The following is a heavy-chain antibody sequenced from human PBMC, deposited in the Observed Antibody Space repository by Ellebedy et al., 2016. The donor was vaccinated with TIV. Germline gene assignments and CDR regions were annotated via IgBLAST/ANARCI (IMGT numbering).Heavy chain of an antibody. D-gene: IGHD7-27*01. J-gene: IGHJ3*02. CDR2: LSPSGDIT. CDR3: TKRGVAWAAFDI. V-gene: IGHV3-23*01. Sequence: GESLKISCAASGFTFRDFAMKWVRQAPGKGLEWVSALSPSGDITYFADSVKGRFTISRDNSQDTVHLQMHSLSAEDTAVYYCTKRGVAWAAFDIWGPGTLVTVSS. CDR1: GFTFRDFA.